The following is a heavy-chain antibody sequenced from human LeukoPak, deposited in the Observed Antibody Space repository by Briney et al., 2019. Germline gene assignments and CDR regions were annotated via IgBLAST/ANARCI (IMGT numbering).Heavy chain of an antibody. CDR1: GYTFTSYA. J-gene: IGHJ4*02. D-gene: IGHD6-19*01. V-gene: IGHV1-3*01. Sequence: ASVKVSCKASGYTFTSYAMHWVRQAPGQRLEWMGWINAGNGNTKYSQKFQGRVTITRDTSASTAYMELSSLRSEDTAVYYCARDGYSSGWYGGAFDYWGQGTLVTVSS. CDR2: INAGNGNT. CDR3: ARDGYSSGWYGGAFDY.